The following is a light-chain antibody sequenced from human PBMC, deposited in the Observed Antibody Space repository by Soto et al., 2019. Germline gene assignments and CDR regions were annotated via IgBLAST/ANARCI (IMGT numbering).Light chain of an antibody. Sequence: QAVVTQETSLTVSPGGTVTLTCGSSTGAVTSGHYPYWFQQKPGQAPRTLIYDTSNKHSWTPARFSGSLLGGKAALTLSGAQPEDEAEYYCLLSYSGPLKVLGTGTKVTVL. CDR2: DTS. V-gene: IGLV7-46*01. CDR1: TGAVTSGHY. CDR3: LLSYSGPLKV. J-gene: IGLJ1*01.